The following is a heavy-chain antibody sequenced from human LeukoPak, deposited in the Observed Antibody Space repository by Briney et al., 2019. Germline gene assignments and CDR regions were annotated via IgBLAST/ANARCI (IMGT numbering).Heavy chain of an antibody. CDR3: AHSDFWSGYSHFDY. CDR2: IYWNDDK. D-gene: IGHD3-3*01. V-gene: IGHV2-5*01. Sequence: SGPTLVKPTQTLTLTCTFSGFSLSTSGVGVGWIRHPPVKALEWLALIYWNDDKRYSPSLKSRLTITKDTSNNQVVLTMTNMDPLDTATYYCAHSDFWSGYSHFDYWGQGTLVTVSS. CDR1: GFSLSTSGVG. J-gene: IGHJ4*02.